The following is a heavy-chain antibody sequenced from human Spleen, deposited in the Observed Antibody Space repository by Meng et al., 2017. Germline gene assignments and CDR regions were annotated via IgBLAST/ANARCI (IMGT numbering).Heavy chain of an antibody. D-gene: IGHD4-17*01. V-gene: IGHV3-30*03. Sequence: GLEWMAVISDYCCNEDYADSVNGRFTISRDNSRTTFSLLMNSLRSEDTAVYFCATGGAYYFDSWGQGALVTVSS. CDR3: ATGGAYYFDS. J-gene: IGHJ4*02. CDR2: ISDYCCNE.